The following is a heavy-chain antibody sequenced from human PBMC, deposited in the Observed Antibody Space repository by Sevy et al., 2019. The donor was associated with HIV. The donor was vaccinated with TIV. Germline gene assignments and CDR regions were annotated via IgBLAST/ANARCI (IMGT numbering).Heavy chain of an antibody. CDR1: GFTLGDYC. CDR3: TRWKAAQSIFDY. Sequence: GGSLRLSCTASGFTLGDYCMSWVRQAPGKGLEWVAFLKSDVYGGTVDHAASVRGRFVISRDVSKTIAFLQMNDLKTEDKGVYYCTRWKAAQSIFDYWGQGALVTVSS. V-gene: IGHV3-49*04. CDR2: LKSDVYGGTV. D-gene: IGHD6-13*01. J-gene: IGHJ4*02.